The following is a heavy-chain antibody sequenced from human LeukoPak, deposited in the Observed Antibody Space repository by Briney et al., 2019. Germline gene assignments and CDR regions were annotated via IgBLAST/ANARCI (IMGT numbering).Heavy chain of an antibody. CDR2: INHSGST. J-gene: IGHJ4*02. D-gene: IGHD2/OR15-2a*01. CDR1: GGSFSGYY. V-gene: IGHV4-34*01. Sequence: SETLSLTCAVYGGSFSGYYRSWIRQPPGKGLEWIGEINHSGSTNYNPSLKSRVTISVDTSKNQFSLKLSSVTAADTAVYYCARVLVIGVIDYWGQGTLVTVSS. CDR3: ARVLVIGVIDY.